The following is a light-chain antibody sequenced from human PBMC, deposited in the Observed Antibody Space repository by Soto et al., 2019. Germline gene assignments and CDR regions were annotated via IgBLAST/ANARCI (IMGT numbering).Light chain of an antibody. CDR2: GDS. Sequence: QSVLTQPPSVSGAPGQRVTISFPGSSCNIGAGYDVHWYQQLPGTAPKLLIYGDSNRPSGVPDRFSGSKSGTSATLGITGRQTGDEADYYCGTWDGSLSAVVFGGGTKLTVL. J-gene: IGLJ2*01. CDR1: SCNIGAGYD. V-gene: IGLV1-40*01. CDR3: GTWDGSLSAVV.